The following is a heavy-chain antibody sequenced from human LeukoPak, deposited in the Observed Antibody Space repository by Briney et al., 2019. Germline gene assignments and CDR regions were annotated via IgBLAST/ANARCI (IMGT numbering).Heavy chain of an antibody. D-gene: IGHD2-21*01. J-gene: IGHJ5*02. CDR2: INPNSGGT. Sequence: ASVKVSCKASGYTFTGYYMHWVRQAPGQGLEWMGWINPNSGGTNYAQKFQGRVTMTRDTSISTAYMELSRLRSDDTAVYYCARDRGDYSGEPYIVVVPDFDPWGQGTLVTVSS. CDR1: GYTFTGYY. V-gene: IGHV1-2*02. CDR3: ARDRGDYSGEPYIVVVPDFDP.